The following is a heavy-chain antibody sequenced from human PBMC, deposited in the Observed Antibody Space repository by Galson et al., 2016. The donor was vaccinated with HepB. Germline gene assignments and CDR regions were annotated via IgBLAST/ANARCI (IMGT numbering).Heavy chain of an antibody. Sequence: ETLSLTCNVSGVSISGSNYYWGWIRQPPGRGLEWIGSIYYSGSTNYNPSLESRVTISVDTSKNHLSLSLRSVTAADTAVYYCATGIVVAGKMYYHYMDVWGKGTSVTVSS. CDR2: IYYSGST. CDR3: ATGIVVAGKMYYHYMDV. V-gene: IGHV4-39*01. J-gene: IGHJ6*03. D-gene: IGHD6-19*01. CDR1: GVSISGSNYY.